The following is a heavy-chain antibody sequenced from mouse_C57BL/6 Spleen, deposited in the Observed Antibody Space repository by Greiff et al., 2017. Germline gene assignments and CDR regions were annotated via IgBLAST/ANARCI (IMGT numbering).Heavy chain of an antibody. CDR1: GFTFSDYY. CDR2: INYDGSST. CDR3: ARAGKGYYFDY. Sequence: EVHLVESEGGLVQPGSSMKLSCTASGFTFSDYYMAWVRQVPEKGLEWVANINYDGSSTYYLDSLKSRFIISRDNAKNILYLQMSSLKSEDTATYYCARAGKGYYFDYWGQGTTLTVSS. V-gene: IGHV5-16*01. J-gene: IGHJ2*01.